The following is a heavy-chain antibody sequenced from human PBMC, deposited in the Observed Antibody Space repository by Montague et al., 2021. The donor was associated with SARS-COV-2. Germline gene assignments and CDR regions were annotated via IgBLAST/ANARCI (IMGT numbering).Heavy chain of an antibody. J-gene: IGHJ4*02. CDR2: IFHSGIT. Sequence: PETLSLTCAVSGGSINTNNWWTWVRQPPGEGLEWIGQIFHSGITNYNPSLESRVTISVDKSKNQFSLRLSSVTAADTAVYYCARSRLVGDSSSWYYFDYWGQGTLVAVSS. D-gene: IGHD6-13*01. CDR1: GGSINTNNW. V-gene: IGHV4-4*03. CDR3: ARSRLVGDSSSWYYFDY.